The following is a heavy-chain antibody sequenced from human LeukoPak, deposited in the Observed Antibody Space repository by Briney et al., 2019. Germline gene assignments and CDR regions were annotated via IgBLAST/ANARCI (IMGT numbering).Heavy chain of an antibody. D-gene: IGHD2-15*01. CDR3: ATVNDCSGGSCYPDFHY. CDR2: IIPIFGTA. J-gene: IGHJ4*02. Sequence: AVTVSFKASGGTFNIYAISWVRQAPGQGGEWMGGIIPIFGTANYAQKFQGRVTITADESTSTAYMELSSLRSEDTAVYSCATVNDCSGGSCYPDFHYWGQGPLVTVSS. V-gene: IGHV1-69*13. CDR1: GGTFNIYA.